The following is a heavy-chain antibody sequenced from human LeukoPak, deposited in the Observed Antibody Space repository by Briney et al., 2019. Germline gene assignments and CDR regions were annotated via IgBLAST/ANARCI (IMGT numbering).Heavy chain of an antibody. V-gene: IGHV3-30-3*01. CDR1: GFTFSSYA. D-gene: IGHD5-18*01. Sequence: GGSLRLSCAASGFTFSSYAMHWVRQAPGKGLEWVAVISYDGSNKYYADSVKGRFTISRDNSKNTLYLQMNSLRAEDTAVYYCARETNTGERYSYDRGYFDYWGQGTLVTVSS. CDR2: ISYDGSNK. CDR3: ARETNTGERYSYDRGYFDY. J-gene: IGHJ4*02.